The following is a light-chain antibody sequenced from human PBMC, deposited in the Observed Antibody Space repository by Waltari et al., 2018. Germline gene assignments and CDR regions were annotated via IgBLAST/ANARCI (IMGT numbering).Light chain of an antibody. CDR2: SHN. J-gene: IGLJ3*02. CDR3: AAWDDSLNGWV. CDR1: SSNIGSNT. Sequence: QSVLTQPPSASGTPGQRVTISCSGSSSNIGSNTVNWYQQLPGTAPKLLIYSHNQRPSGVPDRLSGPKSGTSASLAISGLQSEDEADYYCAAWDDSLNGWVFGGGTKLTVL. V-gene: IGLV1-44*01.